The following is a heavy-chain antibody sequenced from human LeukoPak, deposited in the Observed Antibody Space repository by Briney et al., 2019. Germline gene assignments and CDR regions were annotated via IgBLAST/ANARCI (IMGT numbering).Heavy chain of an antibody. J-gene: IGHJ4*02. D-gene: IGHD6-13*01. Sequence: SETLSLTCAVSGGSVSSSNWWSWVRQPPGKGLEWIGEISYSGSTNYNPSLKSRVTVSMDKSKNQLSLELSSVTAADTAVYYCARGGSWYLSFWGQGTLVTVSS. CDR3: ARGGSWYLSF. CDR2: ISYSGST. V-gene: IGHV4-4*02. CDR1: GGSVSSSNW.